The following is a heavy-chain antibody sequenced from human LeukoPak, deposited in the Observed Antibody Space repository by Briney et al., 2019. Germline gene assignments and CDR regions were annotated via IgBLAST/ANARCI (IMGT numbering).Heavy chain of an antibody. CDR3: AGCGSDYYYYYMDV. Sequence: GGSLRPSCAASGFTFSSYAMHWVRQAPGKGLEWVAVISYDGSNKYYADSVKGRFTISRDNSKNTLYLQMNSLRAEDTAVYYCAGCGSDYYYYYMDVWGKGTTVTVSS. D-gene: IGHD3-10*01. CDR1: GFTFSSYA. J-gene: IGHJ6*03. CDR2: ISYDGSNK. V-gene: IGHV3-30*01.